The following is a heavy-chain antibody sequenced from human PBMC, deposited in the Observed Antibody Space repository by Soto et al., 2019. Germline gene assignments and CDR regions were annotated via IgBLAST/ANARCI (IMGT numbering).Heavy chain of an antibody. D-gene: IGHD2-21*01. J-gene: IGHJ3*02. CDR3: ARDDSFAFDI. CDR2: IWHDGSNK. Sequence: PGGSLRLSCAASGFSFSTYSMHWVRQAPGKGLEWVAVIWHDGSNKYYVDSVKGRFTISRDNARSSLYLQMNSLRADDTAVYCCARDDSFAFDIWGQGTMVTVSS. CDR1: GFSFSTYS. V-gene: IGHV3-33*01.